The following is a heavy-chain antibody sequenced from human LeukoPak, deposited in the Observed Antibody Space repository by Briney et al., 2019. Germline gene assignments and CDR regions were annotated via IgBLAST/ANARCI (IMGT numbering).Heavy chain of an antibody. CDR1: GFTFSSYW. V-gene: IGHV3-74*01. J-gene: IGHJ4*02. D-gene: IGHD2-2*01. CDR2: INSDGTTT. CDR3: ARGDAYALNY. Sequence: PGGSLRLSCAASGFTFSSYWMHWVRQAPGKGLAWVSRINSDGTTTAYADSVKGRFTISRDNAKNTLYLQVNSLRAEDTAVYYCARGDAYALNYWGQGTLVTVSS.